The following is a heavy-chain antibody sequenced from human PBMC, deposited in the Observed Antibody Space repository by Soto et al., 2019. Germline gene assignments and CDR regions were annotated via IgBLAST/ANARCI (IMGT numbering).Heavy chain of an antibody. CDR3: ARGLSLVVAGNRLGLPDY. J-gene: IGHJ4*02. CDR2: IYHSGST. D-gene: IGHD6-19*01. Sequence: QVQLQESGPGLVKPSGTLSLTCTVSGDSISSNNWWNWVRQPPGKELEWIGEIYHSGSTNYNPSLSSRVIISVDTSNNQFSLRLSSVTAADTAIYYCARGLSLVVAGNRLGLPDYWGQGTLVTVSS. V-gene: IGHV4-4*02. CDR1: GDSISSNNW.